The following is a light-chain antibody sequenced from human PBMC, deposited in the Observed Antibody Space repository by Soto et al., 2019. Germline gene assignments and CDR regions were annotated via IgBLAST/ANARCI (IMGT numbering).Light chain of an antibody. V-gene: IGKV3-20*01. CDR3: QQEGPSALT. Sequence: EIVLTQSPDTLSLSPGERATLSCRARQTVPKNFLAWFQQKPGQAPRLLVHGASNRATGIPDRFRGSGSGKDIALAISRLEPEDYAVAYCQQEGPSALTVGGGTRVEMK. CDR2: GAS. CDR1: QTVPKNF. J-gene: IGKJ4*02.